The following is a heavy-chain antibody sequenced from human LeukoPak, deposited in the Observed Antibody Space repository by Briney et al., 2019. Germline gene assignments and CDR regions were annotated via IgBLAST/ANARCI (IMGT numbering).Heavy chain of an antibody. CDR1: GGCISSSSYY. Sequence: SETLSLTCTVSGGCISSSSYYWGWIRQPPGKGLEWIGSIYYSGSTYYNPSLKSRVTISVDTSKNQFSLKLSSVTAADTAVYYCARGDYCSGGSCYDHAFDIWGQGTMVTVSS. J-gene: IGHJ3*02. D-gene: IGHD2-15*01. CDR3: ARGDYCSGGSCYDHAFDI. V-gene: IGHV4-39*01. CDR2: IYYSGST.